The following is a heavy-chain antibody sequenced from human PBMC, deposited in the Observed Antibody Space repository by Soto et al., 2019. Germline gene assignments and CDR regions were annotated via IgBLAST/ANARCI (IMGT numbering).Heavy chain of an antibody. D-gene: IGHD3-10*01. J-gene: IGHJ4*02. CDR1: GGSISSGAYY. CDR2: IYYSGST. V-gene: IGHV4-30-4*01. CDR3: ARVGGFGATTIDY. Sequence: QVQLQASGPGLVKPSQTLSLTCTVSGGSISSGAYYWSWIRQPPGKGLEWIGYIYYSGSTYYNPSRKSRVTISVDTSKIQFALKLSSVTAADTAVYYCARVGGFGATTIDYWGQGTLVTVSS.